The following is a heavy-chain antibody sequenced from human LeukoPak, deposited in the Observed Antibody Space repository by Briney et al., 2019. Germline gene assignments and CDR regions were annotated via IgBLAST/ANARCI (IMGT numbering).Heavy chain of an antibody. CDR3: ARLNSSGWYTWFDP. V-gene: IGHV4-59*01. Sequence: PSETLSLTCTVSGCSFSSYYWSWIRQPPGKGLEWIGYIYYSGSTNYNPSLKSRVTISVDTSKNQFSLKLSSVTAADTAVYYCARLNSSGWYTWFDPWGQGTLVTVSS. CDR1: GCSFSSYY. CDR2: IYYSGST. D-gene: IGHD6-19*01. J-gene: IGHJ5*02.